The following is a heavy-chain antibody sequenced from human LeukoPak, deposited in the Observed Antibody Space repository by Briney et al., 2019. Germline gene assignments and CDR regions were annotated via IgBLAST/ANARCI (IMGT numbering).Heavy chain of an antibody. D-gene: IGHD1-1*01. V-gene: IGHV3-7*01. CDR3: ARGGGHDPFYYYYYYMDV. Sequence: SGGSLRLSCAASGFTFSSYWMSWVRQAPGKGLEWVANIKQDGSEKYYVDSVKGRFTISRDNAKNSLYLQMNSLRAEDTAVYYCARGGGHDPFYYYYYYMDVWGKGTTVTVSS. J-gene: IGHJ6*03. CDR1: GFTFSSYW. CDR2: IKQDGSEK.